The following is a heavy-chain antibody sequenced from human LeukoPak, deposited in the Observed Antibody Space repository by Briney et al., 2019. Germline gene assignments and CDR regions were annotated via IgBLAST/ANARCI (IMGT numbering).Heavy chain of an antibody. J-gene: IGHJ4*02. CDR2: ISSSSSYI. CDR3: AGSFFLPRAYDY. D-gene: IGHD2/OR15-2a*01. V-gene: IGHV3-21*04. Sequence: PGGSLRLSCAASGFTFSSYSMNWVRQAPGKGLEWVSSISSSSSYIYYADSVKGRFTISRDSSENTLYLQMNSLRAEDTAVYYCAGSFFLPRAYDYWGQGTLVTVSS. CDR1: GFTFSSYS.